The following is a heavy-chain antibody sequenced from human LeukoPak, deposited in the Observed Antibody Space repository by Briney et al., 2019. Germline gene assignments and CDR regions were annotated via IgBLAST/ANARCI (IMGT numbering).Heavy chain of an antibody. V-gene: IGHV4-39*07. D-gene: IGHD6-13*01. CDR1: GGSISSSSYY. CDR2: IYYSGST. Sequence: KPSETLSLTCTVSGGSISSSSYYWGWIRQPPGKGLEWIGSIYYSGSTYYNPSLKSRVTISVDTSKNQFSLKLSSVTAADTAVYYCARDGTAGNDYWGQGTLVTVS. J-gene: IGHJ4*02. CDR3: ARDGTAGNDY.